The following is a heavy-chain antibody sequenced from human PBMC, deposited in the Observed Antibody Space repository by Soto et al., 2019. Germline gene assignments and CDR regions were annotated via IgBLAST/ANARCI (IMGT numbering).Heavy chain of an antibody. V-gene: IGHV3-23*01. CDR3: ATDTYCPATCYRGHGN. D-gene: IGHD2-8*02. CDR1: GFTFSNYA. CDR2: ISSSGGST. Sequence: GGSLRLSCAASGFTFSNYAMSWVRQAPGKELEWVSSISSSGGSTDYADSEKGRLTISRDNARNLLYLQMNNLRVEDTAIYYCATDTYCPATCYRGHGNWGQGTLVTVSS. J-gene: IGHJ4*02.